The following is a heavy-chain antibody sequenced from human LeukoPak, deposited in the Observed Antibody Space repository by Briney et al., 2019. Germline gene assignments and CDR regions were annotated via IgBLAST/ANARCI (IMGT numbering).Heavy chain of an antibody. CDR2: ISSSSSYM. CDR3: ARVLADYGDYIGFDY. J-gene: IGHJ4*02. Sequence: GGSLRLSCAASGFTFSSYSMNWVRQAPGKGLEWVSSISSSSSYMYYADSVKGRFTISRDNAKNSLYLQMNSLRAEDTAVYYCARVLADYGDYIGFDYWGQGTLVTVSS. D-gene: IGHD4-17*01. V-gene: IGHV3-21*01. CDR1: GFTFSSYS.